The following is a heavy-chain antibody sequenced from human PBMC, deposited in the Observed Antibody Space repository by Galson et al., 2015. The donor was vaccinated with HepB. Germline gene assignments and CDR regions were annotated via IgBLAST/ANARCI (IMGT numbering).Heavy chain of an antibody. D-gene: IGHD3-3*01. Sequence: SLRLSCAASGFTFSSYSINWVRQAPGKGLEWVSSIGFSSSYIYYTDSVKGQFTISRDNAKNSLYLQMNSLRAEDTAVYYCARSGTIFGVVNAFDYWGQGTLVTVSS. J-gene: IGHJ4*02. CDR2: IGFSSSYI. CDR1: GFTFSSYS. CDR3: ARSGTIFGVVNAFDY. V-gene: IGHV3-21*01.